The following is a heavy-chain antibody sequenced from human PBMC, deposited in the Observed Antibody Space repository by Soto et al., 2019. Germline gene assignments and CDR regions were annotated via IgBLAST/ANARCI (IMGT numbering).Heavy chain of an antibody. CDR3: ANAYCSSTSCRAEYLQH. Sequence: VGSLRLSCAASGFTFSSSSMSWVRQAPGKGLEWVSAISGGGGASYYADSVKGRFTISRDNSKNTVYLQMNSLRAEDTAVYLCANAYCSSTSCRAEYLQHWGQGTQVTVSS. CDR1: GFTFSSSS. CDR2: ISGGGGAS. V-gene: IGHV3-23*01. J-gene: IGHJ1*01. D-gene: IGHD2-2*01.